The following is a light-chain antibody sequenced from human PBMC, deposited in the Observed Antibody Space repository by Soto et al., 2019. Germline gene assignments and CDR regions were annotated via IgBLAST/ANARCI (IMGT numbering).Light chain of an antibody. CDR1: QSVLYSSNNRNY. Sequence: DIVVTQSPDPLAVSLGERATINCKSSQSVLYSSNNRNYLAWYQQKAGQPPKLLIYWASTRESGVPDRFSGSGSGTDFTLTISSLQAEDVAAYYCQQYFATPTFGQGTKVEI. CDR2: WAS. CDR3: QQYFATPT. V-gene: IGKV4-1*01. J-gene: IGKJ1*01.